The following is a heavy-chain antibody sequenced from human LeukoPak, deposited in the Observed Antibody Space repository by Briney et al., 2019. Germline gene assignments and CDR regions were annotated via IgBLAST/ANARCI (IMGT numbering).Heavy chain of an antibody. CDR2: INPSGGST. CDR3: ARSDTAMAQDYYYYGMDV. V-gene: IGHV1-46*01. CDR1: GYTFTSYY. D-gene: IGHD5-18*01. J-gene: IGHJ6*02. Sequence: ASVKVSCKASGYTFTSYYMHWVRQAPGQGLEWMGIINPSGGSTSYAQKFQGRVTMTRDTSTSTVYMELSSLRSEDTAVYYCARSDTAMAQDYYYYGMDVWGQGTTVTVSS.